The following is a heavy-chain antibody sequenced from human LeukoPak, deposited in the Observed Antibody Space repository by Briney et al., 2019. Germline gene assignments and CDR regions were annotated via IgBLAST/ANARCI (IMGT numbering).Heavy chain of an antibody. CDR1: GFTFSSYS. V-gene: IGHV3-21*01. CDR3: ARVIAAMVNYYYYGMDV. Sequence: GGSLRLSCAASGFTFSSYSMSWVRQAPGKGLEWVSSISSSSSYIYYADSVKGRFTISRDNAKNSLYLQMNSLRAEDTAVYYCARVIAAMVNYYYYGMDVWGQGTTVTVSS. CDR2: ISSSSSYI. J-gene: IGHJ6*02. D-gene: IGHD5-18*01.